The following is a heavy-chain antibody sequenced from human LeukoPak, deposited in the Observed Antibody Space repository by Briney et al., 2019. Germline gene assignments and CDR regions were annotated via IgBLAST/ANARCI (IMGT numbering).Heavy chain of an antibody. V-gene: IGHV3-20*04. CDR3: AKDLGWSGAFDI. Sequence: PGGSLRLSCAASRFTFDDYGMSWVRQAPGKGLEWVSGINWNGGSTGYADSVKGRFTISRDNSKNTLYLQMNSLRAEDTAVYYCAKDLGWSGAFDIWGQGTMVTGSS. J-gene: IGHJ3*02. D-gene: IGHD3-3*01. CDR2: INWNGGST. CDR1: RFTFDDYG.